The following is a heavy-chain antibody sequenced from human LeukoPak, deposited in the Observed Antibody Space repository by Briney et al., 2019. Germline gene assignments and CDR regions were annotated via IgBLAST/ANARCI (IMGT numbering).Heavy chain of an antibody. Sequence: GGTLRLFCGASGFTFSSYSMNWVRHAPGKGLEWVSYISSSSSYIYYADSVKGRFTNSRDNAKNSLYLQMNSLRAEDTAVYYCAKLMVVGATRGGLDYWGQGTLVTVSS. CDR3: AKLMVVGATRGGLDY. J-gene: IGHJ4*02. D-gene: IGHD1-26*01. CDR2: ISSSSSYI. CDR1: GFTFSSYS. V-gene: IGHV3-21*01.